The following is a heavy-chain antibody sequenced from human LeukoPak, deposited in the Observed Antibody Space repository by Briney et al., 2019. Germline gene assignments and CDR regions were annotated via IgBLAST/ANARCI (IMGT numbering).Heavy chain of an antibody. CDR2: INWNGGST. D-gene: IGHD3-22*01. CDR3: ARAKYYYDSSGYCD. J-gene: IGHJ4*02. V-gene: IGHV3-20*04. CDR1: GFTFDDYG. Sequence: GGSLRVSCADPGFTFDDYGVRLVRQAPERGLEWVSGINWNGGSTGYADSVKGRFTISRDNAKNSLYLQMNSLRAEDTALYYCARAKYYYDSSGYCDWGQGSLVTVSS.